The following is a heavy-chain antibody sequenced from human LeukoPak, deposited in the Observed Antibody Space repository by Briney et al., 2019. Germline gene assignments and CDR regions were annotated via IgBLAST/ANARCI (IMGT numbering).Heavy chain of an antibody. CDR2: ISGSGGST. CDR1: GFTFSSYG. V-gene: IGHV3-23*01. J-gene: IGHJ4*02. Sequence: GGSLRLSCAASGFTFSSYGMSWVRQAPGKGLEWVSAISGSGGSTYYADSVKGRFTISRDNSKNTLYLQMNSLRAEDTAVYYCAKTSGYDSLRYYFDYWGQGTLVTVSS. CDR3: AKTSGYDSLRYYFDY. D-gene: IGHD5-12*01.